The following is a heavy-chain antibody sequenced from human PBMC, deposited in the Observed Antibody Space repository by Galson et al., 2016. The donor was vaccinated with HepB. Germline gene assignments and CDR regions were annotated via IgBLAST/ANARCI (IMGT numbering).Heavy chain of an antibody. CDR1: GGSTNSYY. Sequence: SETLSLTCTVSGGSTNSYYWSWIRQPPGKGLEWIGHIHHTGYTNYNPSLKSRVTMSIDTSKSQFSLKLTSMTAADTAVYYCARVASRRRETGRLGGRGGALEIWGQGTLVTVSS. CDR2: IHHTGYT. V-gene: IGHV4-59*01. D-gene: IGHD1-14*01. CDR3: ARVASRRRETGRLGGRGGALEI. J-gene: IGHJ3*02.